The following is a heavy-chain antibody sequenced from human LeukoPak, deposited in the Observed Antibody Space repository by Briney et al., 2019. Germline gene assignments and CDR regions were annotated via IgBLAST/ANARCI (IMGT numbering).Heavy chain of an antibody. V-gene: IGHV3-23*01. J-gene: IGHJ4*02. D-gene: IGHD3-10*01. CDR1: GFNISTYG. Sequence: GGSLRLSCAASGFNISTYGMSWVRQAPGKGLEWVSSISGGTTYYADSVKGRFTISRDNSKNTVSLQLNSLRAEDTAVYYCAKSVYHSGNYWGQGTLVTVSS. CDR3: AKSVYHSGNY. CDR2: ISGGTT.